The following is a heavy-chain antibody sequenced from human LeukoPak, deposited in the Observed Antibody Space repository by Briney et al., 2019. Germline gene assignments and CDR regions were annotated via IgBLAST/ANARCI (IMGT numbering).Heavy chain of an antibody. CDR2: IYCSGST. CDR3: ALADYYDSSGYYYHRY. J-gene: IGHJ4*02. Sequence: ASETLSLTCTVSGGSISIGGYYWSWLRQHPGKGLGWIGYIYCSGSTYYNPSLKGRVTISVDTSNNEFSLKLSSVTAADTAVYYCALADYYDSSGYYYHRYWGQGTLVTVSS. D-gene: IGHD3-22*01. CDR1: GGSISIGGYY. V-gene: IGHV4-31*03.